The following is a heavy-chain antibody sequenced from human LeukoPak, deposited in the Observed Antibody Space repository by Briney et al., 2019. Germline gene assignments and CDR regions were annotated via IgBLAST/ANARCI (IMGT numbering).Heavy chain of an antibody. CDR2: ISYDGSNK. CDR3: ARDRVGGFDY. V-gene: IGHV3-30-3*01. D-gene: IGHD3-10*01. J-gene: IGHJ4*02. CDR1: GFTFSSYA. Sequence: GGSLRLSGAASGFTFSSYAMHWVRQAPGKGLEWVPVISYDGSNKYYADSVKGRFTISRDNSKNTLYLQMNSLRAEDTAVYYCARDRVGGFDYWGQGTLVTVSS.